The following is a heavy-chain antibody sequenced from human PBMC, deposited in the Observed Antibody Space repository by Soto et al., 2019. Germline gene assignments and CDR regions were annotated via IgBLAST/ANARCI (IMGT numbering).Heavy chain of an antibody. CDR1: GFSISSHY. CDR3: ASLPDRQSRLYFDY. V-gene: IGHV4-59*08. Sequence: SETLSLTCTFSGFSISSHYWSWIRQPPGQGLEWIGYIYYSGSTNYNPSLKSRVTISVDTSKSQFSLRLSSVTAADTAVYYCASLPDRQSRLYFDYWGQGTLVTVSS. D-gene: IGHD6-25*01. CDR2: IYYSGST. J-gene: IGHJ4*02.